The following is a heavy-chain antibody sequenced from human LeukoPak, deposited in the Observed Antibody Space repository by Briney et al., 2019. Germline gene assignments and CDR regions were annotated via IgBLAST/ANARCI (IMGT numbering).Heavy chain of an antibody. CDR2: IYWDDDK. D-gene: IGHD5-24*01. Sequence: SGPTLVNPTQTLTLTCTFSGFSLNTSGVGVGWIRQPPGKALEWLALIYWDDDKRYSPSLKNRLTITKDTSKNQVVLTMTNMDPVDTATYYCAHSRRWLHNPLMGDFDYWGQGTLVTASS. CDR3: AHSRRWLHNPLMGDFDY. CDR1: GFSLNTSGVG. V-gene: IGHV2-5*02. J-gene: IGHJ4*02.